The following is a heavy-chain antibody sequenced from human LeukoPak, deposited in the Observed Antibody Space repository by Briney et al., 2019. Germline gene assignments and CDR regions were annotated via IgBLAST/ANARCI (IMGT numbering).Heavy chain of an antibody. CDR1: GFTFTSYD. J-gene: IGHJ4*02. D-gene: IGHD2-8*01. Sequence: PGGSLRLSCTASGFTFTSYDMHWVRQGTGKGLEWVSAIGTAGDTYYPGSVRGRFTISRENAKKSLYLQMNSLRAGDTAVYYCVRGSNNYDTTGFDYWGQGTLVTVSS. CDR3: VRGSNNYDTTGFDY. V-gene: IGHV3-13*04. CDR2: IGTAGDT.